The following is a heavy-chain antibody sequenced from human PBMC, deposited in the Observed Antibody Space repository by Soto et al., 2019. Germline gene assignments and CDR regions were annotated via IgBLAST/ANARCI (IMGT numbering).Heavy chain of an antibody. D-gene: IGHD3-16*01. V-gene: IGHV4-59*08. CDR1: GGSISSYY. Sequence: QVQLQESGPGLVKPSETLSLTCTVSGGSISSYYWSWNRQPPGKGLEWIGYIYYSGSTNYNPSLKSRVTISVDTSKNQFSLKLSSVTAADTAVYYCARRWGTTFDYWGQGTLVTVSS. CDR3: ARRWGTTFDY. CDR2: IYYSGST. J-gene: IGHJ4*02.